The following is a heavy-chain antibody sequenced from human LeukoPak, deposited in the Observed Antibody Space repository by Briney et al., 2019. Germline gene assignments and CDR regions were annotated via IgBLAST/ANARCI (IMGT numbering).Heavy chain of an antibody. V-gene: IGHV3-7*03. Sequence: GGSLRLSCAASGFTFSRHWMTWVRQAPGKGLEWVANIKHDGSEKNYVDSVKGRFTISRDNAKNSLYLQMNSLRAEDTAVYYCARGAGYNYPYYFDYWGQGTLVTVSS. CDR1: GFTFSRHW. D-gene: IGHD5-24*01. J-gene: IGHJ4*02. CDR3: ARGAGYNYPYYFDY. CDR2: IKHDGSEK.